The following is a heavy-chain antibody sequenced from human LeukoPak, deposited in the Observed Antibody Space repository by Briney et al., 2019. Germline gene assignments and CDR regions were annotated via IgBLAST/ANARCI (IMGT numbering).Heavy chain of an antibody. CDR2: ISPSSGGT. CDR3: ARDHWDGDYAVY. D-gene: IGHD4-17*01. V-gene: IGHV1-2*02. CDR1: GYTFTDYY. J-gene: IGHJ4*02. Sequence: ASVKVSCKASGYTFTDYYMHWVRQAPGQGLEWMGWISPSSGGTNYAQKFQGRVTMTRDTSTGTAYMELSRLRSDDTAMYYCARDHWDGDYAVYWGQGTLVTVSS.